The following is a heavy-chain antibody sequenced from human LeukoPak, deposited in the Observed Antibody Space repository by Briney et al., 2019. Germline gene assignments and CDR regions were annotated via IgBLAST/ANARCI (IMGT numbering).Heavy chain of an antibody. CDR2: IYSSGST. CDR3: ARVVGVLWLDYMDV. V-gene: IGHV4-39*07. Sequence: PSETLSLTCTVSGGSISSSSYYWGWIRQPPGKGLEWIGSIYSSGSTYYNPSLKSRVTMSVDTSKNQFSLKLSSVTAADTAVYYCARVVGVLWLDYMDVWGKETTVTISS. J-gene: IGHJ6*03. D-gene: IGHD3-10*01. CDR1: GGSISSSSYY.